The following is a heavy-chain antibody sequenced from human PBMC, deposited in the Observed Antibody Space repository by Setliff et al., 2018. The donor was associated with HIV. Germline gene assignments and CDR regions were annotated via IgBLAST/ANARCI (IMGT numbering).Heavy chain of an antibody. J-gene: IGHJ3*02. CDR2: FDPEDGET. CDR3: ATDYNYYDSSGPILRRGDAFDI. Sequence: ASVKVSCKASGGTFSSYVISWVRQAPGQGLEWMGGFDPEDGETIYAQKFQGRVTMTEDTSTDTAYMELSSLRSEDTAVYYCATDYNYYDSSGPILRRGDAFDIWGQGTMVTVSS. D-gene: IGHD3-22*01. CDR1: GGTFSSYV. V-gene: IGHV1-24*01.